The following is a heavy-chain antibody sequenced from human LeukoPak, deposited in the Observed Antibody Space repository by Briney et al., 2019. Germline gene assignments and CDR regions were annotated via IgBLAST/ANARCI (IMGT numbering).Heavy chain of an antibody. D-gene: IGHD3-3*01. CDR3: AKDRGDVLRFLEWLAIFDY. Sequence: GGSLRLSCAASGFTFSSYSMNWVRQAPGKGLEWVSSISSSSSYIYYADSVKGRFTISRGNAKNSLYLQMNSLRAEDTAVYYCAKDRGDVLRFLEWLAIFDYWGQGTLVTVSS. CDR1: GFTFSSYS. J-gene: IGHJ4*02. CDR2: ISSSSSYI. V-gene: IGHV3-21*01.